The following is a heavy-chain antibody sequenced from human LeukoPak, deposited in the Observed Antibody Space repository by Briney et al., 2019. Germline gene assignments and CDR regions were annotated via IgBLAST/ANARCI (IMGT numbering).Heavy chain of an antibody. J-gene: IGHJ4*02. D-gene: IGHD3-9*01. CDR3: ARAHPYVLRYFDWLLSPLYYFDY. V-gene: IGHV4-59*08. CDR1: GGSISTYY. Sequence: SETLSLTCTVSGGSISTYYWSWIRQPPGKGLEWIGYIYHSGSTNYNPSLKSRITISVDTSQNQFSLKLSSVTAADTAVYYCARAHPYVLRYFDWLLSPLYYFDYWGQGTLVTVSS. CDR2: IYHSGST.